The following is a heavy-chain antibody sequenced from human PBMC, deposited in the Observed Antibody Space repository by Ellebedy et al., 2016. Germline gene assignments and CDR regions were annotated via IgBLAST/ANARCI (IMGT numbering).Heavy chain of an antibody. V-gene: IGHV1-46*01. CDR3: AREPPGTGRFDP. CDR2: IDPSGTAT. D-gene: IGHD2-8*02. J-gene: IGHJ5*02. CDR1: GYTVTTYY. Sequence: ASVKVSXXASGYTVTTYYMHWVRQAPGQGLEWMGVIDPSGTATKYAQKFQDRVTMTRDTSTRTDYMELSSLISEDTAVYYCAREPPGTGRFDPWGQGTLVTVSS.